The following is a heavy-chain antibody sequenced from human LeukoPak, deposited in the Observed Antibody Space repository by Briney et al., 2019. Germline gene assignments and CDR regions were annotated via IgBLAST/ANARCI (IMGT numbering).Heavy chain of an antibody. CDR3: ARDLVRGLTTGVLDY. V-gene: IGHV3-7*01. D-gene: IGHD4-17*01. CDR1: GFTFSNYW. Sequence: GGSLRLSRAASGFTFSNYWMSWVRQAPGKGLEWVANIKQDGSEKYYVDSVKGRFTISRDNAKNSLYLQMNSLRAEDTAVYYCARDLVRGLTTGVLDYWGQGTLATVPS. J-gene: IGHJ4*02. CDR2: IKQDGSEK.